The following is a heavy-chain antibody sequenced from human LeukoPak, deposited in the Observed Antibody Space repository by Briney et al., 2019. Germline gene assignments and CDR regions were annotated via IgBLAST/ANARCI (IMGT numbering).Heavy chain of an antibody. CDR3: ARIRPPGNWNYVPFDY. Sequence: ASVKVSCEASGYTFTSYGISWVRQAPGQGLEWMGWISAYNGNTNYAQKLQGRVTMTTDTSTSTAYMELRSLRSDDTAVYYCARIRPPGNWNYVPFDYWGQGTLVTVSS. D-gene: IGHD1-7*01. CDR1: GYTFTSYG. V-gene: IGHV1-18*01. CDR2: ISAYNGNT. J-gene: IGHJ4*02.